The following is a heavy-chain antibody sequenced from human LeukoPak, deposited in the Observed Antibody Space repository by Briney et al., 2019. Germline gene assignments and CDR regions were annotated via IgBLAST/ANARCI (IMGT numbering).Heavy chain of an antibody. CDR1: RFTFSSFS. V-gene: IGHV3-48*04. CDR2: IRSGGTNT. J-gene: IGHJ4*02. Sequence: GGSLRLSCAASRFTFSSFSMNWVRQAPGKGLEWVSYIRSGGTNTDYTGSVKGRFTISRDNAKNSLYLQMNSLRAEDTAVYYCARMNYVSSGWGAPFDYWGQGTLVTVSS. D-gene: IGHD1-7*01. CDR3: ARMNYVSSGWGAPFDY.